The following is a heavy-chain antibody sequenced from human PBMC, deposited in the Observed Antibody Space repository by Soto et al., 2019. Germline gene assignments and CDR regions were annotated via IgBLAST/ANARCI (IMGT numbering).Heavy chain of an antibody. J-gene: IGHJ5*02. D-gene: IGHD1-26*01. Sequence: SVKVSCKASGGTFSSYAISWVRQAPGQGLEWMGGIIPIFGTANCAQKFQGRVTITADESTSTAYMELSSLRSEDTAVYYCAGVYRATKLWFDPWGQGTLVTVSS. CDR2: IIPIFGTA. V-gene: IGHV1-69*13. CDR3: AGVYRATKLWFDP. CDR1: GGTFSSYA.